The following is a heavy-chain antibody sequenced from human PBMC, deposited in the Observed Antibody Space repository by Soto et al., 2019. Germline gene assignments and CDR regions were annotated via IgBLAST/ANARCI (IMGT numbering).Heavy chain of an antibody. D-gene: IGHD3-9*01. CDR1: GFTFSSYG. Sequence: QVQLVESGGGVVQPGRSLRLSCAASGFTFSSYGMHWVRQAPGKGLEWVAVISYDGSNKYYADSVKGRFTISRDNSKNTLYLQMNSLRAEDTAVYYCAREGIRYFDWSFWGQGTLVTVSS. V-gene: IGHV3-30*19. CDR3: AREGIRYFDWSF. CDR2: ISYDGSNK. J-gene: IGHJ4*02.